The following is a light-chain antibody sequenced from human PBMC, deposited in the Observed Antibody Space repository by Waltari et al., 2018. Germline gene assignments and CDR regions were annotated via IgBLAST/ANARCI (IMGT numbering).Light chain of an antibody. V-gene: IGKV3-15*01. CDR1: QNVDSS. Sequence: ETVMTQSPATLSVSPGETATLSCRASQNVDSSLAWYQQRPGQPPRLLLSAASTRASGVPARFSGSGSWTEFTLTISSLQSEDSAVYYCQQYNNWPPLTFGGGTKVELK. CDR3: QQYNNWPPLT. J-gene: IGKJ4*01. CDR2: AAS.